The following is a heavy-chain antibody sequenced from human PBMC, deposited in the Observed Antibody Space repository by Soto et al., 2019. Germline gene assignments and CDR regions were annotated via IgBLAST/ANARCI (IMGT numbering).Heavy chain of an antibody. CDR1: GGSISSGGYY. D-gene: IGHD1-26*01. V-gene: IGHV4-31*03. J-gene: IGHJ4*02. CDR2: IYYSGST. CDR3: ARDGSYSVGFDY. Sequence: PSETLSLTCTVSGGSISSGGYYWSWIRQHPGKGLEWIGYIYYSGSTYYNPSLKSRVTISVDTSKNQFSLKLSSVTAADTAVYYCARDGSYSVGFDYWGQGTLVTVSS.